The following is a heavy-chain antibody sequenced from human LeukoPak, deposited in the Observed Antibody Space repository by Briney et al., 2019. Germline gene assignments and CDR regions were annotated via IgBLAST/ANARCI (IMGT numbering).Heavy chain of an antibody. J-gene: IGHJ4*02. V-gene: IGHV5-51*01. Sequence: GESLKISCTGSGYAFSDYWIGWVRQMPGKGLEWMGIIYPGDSDTRYSPSFQGQVTISADKSISTAYLQWSSLKASDTAMYYCARCESGSYSYYWGQGTLVTVSS. D-gene: IGHD1-26*01. CDR2: IYPGDSDT. CDR3: ARCESGSYSYY. CDR1: GYAFSDYW.